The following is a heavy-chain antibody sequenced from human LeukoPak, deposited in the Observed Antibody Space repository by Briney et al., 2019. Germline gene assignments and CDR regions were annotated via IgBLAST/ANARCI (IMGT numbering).Heavy chain of an antibody. D-gene: IGHD2-2*01. CDR1: GFTFSSYW. V-gene: IGHV3-74*01. CDR2: INTDGSST. CDR3: ARSQYYCSSTSCYPYFDY. J-gene: IGHJ4*02. Sequence: GGSLRLSCAASGFTFSSYWMHWVRQAPGKGLVWVSRINTDGSSTSYADSVKGRFTISRDNAKNTLYLQMNSLRAEDTAVYYCARSQYYCSSTSCYPYFDYWGQGTLVTVSS.